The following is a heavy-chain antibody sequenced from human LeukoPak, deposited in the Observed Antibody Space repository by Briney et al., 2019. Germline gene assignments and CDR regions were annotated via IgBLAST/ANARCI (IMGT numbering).Heavy chain of an antibody. D-gene: IGHD2/OR15-2a*01. V-gene: IGHV4-39*01. CDR3: ARGNSHNDY. CDR1: GGSISSSSYY. J-gene: IGHJ4*02. Sequence: SETLSLTCTVSGGSISSSSYYWGWIRQPPGKGLEWIGSIYYSGSTYYNPSLKSRVTISVDTSKNQFSLKLSSVTAADTAVYYCARGNSHNDYWGQGTLATVSS. CDR2: IYYSGST.